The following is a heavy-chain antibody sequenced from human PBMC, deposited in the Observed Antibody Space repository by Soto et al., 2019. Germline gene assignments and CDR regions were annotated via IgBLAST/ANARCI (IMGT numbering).Heavy chain of an antibody. V-gene: IGHV1-18*01. CDR1: GYTFSNYG. Sequence: QVQLVQSGAEVKKPGASVTVSCKTSGYTFSNYGINWVRQAPGQGLEWMGWISGYNGNTNYAQTVQGRVTMTTDTSTGTVYMELRSLKSDDTAIYYCSRFIMVGGWFDPNYYHGMEVWGQGTTVNVSS. CDR2: ISGYNGNT. J-gene: IGHJ6*02. D-gene: IGHD6-19*01. CDR3: SRFIMVGGWFDPNYYHGMEV.